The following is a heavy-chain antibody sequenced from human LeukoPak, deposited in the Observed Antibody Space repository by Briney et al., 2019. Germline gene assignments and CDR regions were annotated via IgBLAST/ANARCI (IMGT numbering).Heavy chain of an antibody. J-gene: IGHJ6*02. CDR1: GFTFSSYS. D-gene: IGHD5-24*01. V-gene: IGHV3-21*01. CDR3: ARDRGADGYNVYYYYGMDV. CDR2: ISSSSSYI. Sequence: GGSLRLSCAASGFTFSSYSMNWVRQAPGKGLEWVSSISSSSSYIYYADSVKGRFTISRDNAKNSLYQQMNSLRAEDTAVYYCARDRGADGYNVYYYYGMDVWGQGTTVTVSS.